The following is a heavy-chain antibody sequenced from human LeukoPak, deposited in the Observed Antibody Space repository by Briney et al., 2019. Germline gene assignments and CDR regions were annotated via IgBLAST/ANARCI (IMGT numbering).Heavy chain of an antibody. D-gene: IGHD3-9*01. CDR1: GFTFSSYG. J-gene: IGHJ4*02. Sequence: SGGSLRLSCAASGFTFSSYGMRWVRQAPGKGLEWVSFIRYNGGNKYYADSVKGRFTLSRDNSKNTLYLQMNSLRAEDTAVYYCAKELDILTGYYDYWGQGTLVTVSS. CDR2: IRYNGGNK. CDR3: AKELDILTGYYDY. V-gene: IGHV3-30*02.